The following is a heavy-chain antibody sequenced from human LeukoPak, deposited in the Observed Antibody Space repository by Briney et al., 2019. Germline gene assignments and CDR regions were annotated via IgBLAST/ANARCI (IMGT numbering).Heavy chain of an antibody. V-gene: IGHV3-23*01. CDR2: ISSSGGST. CDR1: GFTFSSYA. D-gene: IGHD1-20*01. CDR3: AINWNLDY. J-gene: IGHJ4*02. Sequence: GGSLRLSCAASGFTFSSYAMSWIRQAPGKGLEWVSVISSSGGSTYYTDSVKGRFTISRDNSKNTLYLQMNSLRAEDTAIYYCAINWNLDYWGQGTLVTVSS.